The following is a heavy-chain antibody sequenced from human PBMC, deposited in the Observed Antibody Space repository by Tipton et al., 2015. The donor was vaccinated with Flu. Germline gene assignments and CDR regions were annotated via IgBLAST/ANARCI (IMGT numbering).Heavy chain of an antibody. Sequence: TLSLTCTVSGDSISTTIYYWGWVRQPPGKGLEWIGSIYYSGTTYYNPSLKSRVTISVDSSKNEFSLTLASLTAADTAVYYCARDLWNDRRAYYYYGVDVWGQGTTVNVSS. D-gene: IGHD1-1*01. CDR1: GDSISTTIYY. V-gene: IGHV4-39*07. J-gene: IGHJ6*02. CDR3: ARDLWNDRRAYYYYGVDV. CDR2: IYYSGTT.